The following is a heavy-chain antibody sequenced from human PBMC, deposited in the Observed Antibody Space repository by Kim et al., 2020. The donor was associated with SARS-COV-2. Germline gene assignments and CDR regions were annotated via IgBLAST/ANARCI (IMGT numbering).Heavy chain of an antibody. V-gene: IGHV3-23*01. J-gene: IGHJ4*02. CDR2: ISGSGGST. D-gene: IGHD3-10*01. Sequence: GGSLRLSCAASGFTFSSYAMSWVRQAPGKGLEWVSAISGSGGSTYYADSVKGRFTISRDNSKNTLYLQMNSLRAEDTAVYYCAKRENYYGSGQSGGWGQGTLVTVSS. CDR1: GFTFSSYA. CDR3: AKRENYYGSGQSGG.